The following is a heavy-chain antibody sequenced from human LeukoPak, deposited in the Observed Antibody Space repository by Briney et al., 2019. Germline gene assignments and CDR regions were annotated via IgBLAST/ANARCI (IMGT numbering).Heavy chain of an antibody. CDR3: LSGYDSYYYGMDV. CDR1: XXXFSSYG. V-gene: IGHV3-30*02. D-gene: IGHD5-12*01. CDR2: IRYDGSNK. Sequence: GGSLRLSXXASXXXFSSYGMHWVRQAPGKGLEWVAFIRYDGSNKYYADSVKGRFTISRDNSKNTLYLQMNSLRAEDTAVYYCLSGYDSYYYGMDVWGQGTTVTVSS. J-gene: IGHJ6*02.